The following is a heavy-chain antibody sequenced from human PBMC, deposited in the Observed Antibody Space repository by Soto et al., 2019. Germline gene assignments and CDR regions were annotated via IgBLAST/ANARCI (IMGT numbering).Heavy chain of an antibody. Sequence: QITLKESGPTLVKPTQTLTLTCTFSGFSLSTSGVGVGWIRQPPGKALEWLALIYWDDYKRYSPSLRSRLTITKDTSKNQVVLTMTNMDPVDTATYCCARIAGYFDLWGRGTLVTVYS. J-gene: IGHJ2*01. CDR2: IYWDDYK. CDR3: ARIAGYFDL. CDR1: GFSLSTSGVG. V-gene: IGHV2-5*02.